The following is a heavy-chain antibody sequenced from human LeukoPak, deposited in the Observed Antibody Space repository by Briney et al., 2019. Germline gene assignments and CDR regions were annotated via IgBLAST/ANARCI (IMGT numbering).Heavy chain of an antibody. CDR2: IKRKSDGGTT. Sequence: GGSLRLSCAASGFTFSSYEMNWVRQAPGKGLEWVGRIKRKSDGGTTDYAAPVKGRFTISRDDSKNTLYLQMNSLKTEDTAVYYCTTCSGGSCSHFDYWGQGTLVTVSS. D-gene: IGHD2-15*01. J-gene: IGHJ4*02. CDR1: GFTFSSYE. V-gene: IGHV3-15*01. CDR3: TTCSGGSCSHFDY.